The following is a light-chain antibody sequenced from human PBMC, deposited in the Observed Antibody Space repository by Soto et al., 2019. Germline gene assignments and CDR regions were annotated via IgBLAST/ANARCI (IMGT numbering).Light chain of an antibody. J-gene: IGLJ2*01. V-gene: IGLV2-14*01. Sequence: QSALTQPASVSGSPGQSIAISCTGTSSDVGAYDYVSWYQQHPGKAPKLMIYDVKYRPSGVSNRFSGSKSGNTASLTISGLQAEDEADYYCSSHTSSSSVIFGGGTKLTVL. CDR2: DVK. CDR3: SSHTSSSSVI. CDR1: SSDVGAYDY.